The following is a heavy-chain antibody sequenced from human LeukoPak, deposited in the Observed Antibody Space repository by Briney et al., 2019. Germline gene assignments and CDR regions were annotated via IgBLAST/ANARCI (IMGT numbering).Heavy chain of an antibody. D-gene: IGHD2-2*01. J-gene: IGHJ4*02. CDR2: ISSSSSYI. CDR1: GFTFSSYS. V-gene: IGHV3-21*01. Sequence: PGGSLRLSCAASGFTFSSYSMNWVRQAPGKGLEWVSSISSSSSYIYYADSVKGRFTISRDNAKNSLYLQMNSLRAEDTAVYYCARDEGYCSSTSCYCRWDFDYWGQGTLVTVSS. CDR3: ARDEGYCSSTSCYCRWDFDY.